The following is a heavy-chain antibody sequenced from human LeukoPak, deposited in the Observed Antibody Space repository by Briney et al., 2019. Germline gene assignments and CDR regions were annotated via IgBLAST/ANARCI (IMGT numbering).Heavy chain of an antibody. Sequence: GASVKVSCKASGYTFTGYYMHWVRQAPGQGLEWMGWINPNSGGTDYAQKFQGRVTMTRDTSISTAYMELSRLRSDDTAVYYCARSYYDVWSCYYDYWGQGTLVTVSS. CDR3: ARSYYDVWSCYYDY. D-gene: IGHD3-3*01. V-gene: IGHV1-2*02. J-gene: IGHJ4*02. CDR2: INPNSGGT. CDR1: GYTFTGYY.